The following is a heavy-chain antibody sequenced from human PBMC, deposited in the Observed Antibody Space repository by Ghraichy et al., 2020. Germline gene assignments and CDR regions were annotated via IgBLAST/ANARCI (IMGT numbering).Heavy chain of an antibody. V-gene: IGHV4-39*01. J-gene: IGHJ6*03. Sequence: SQTLSLTCTVSGGSISSSSYYWGWIRQPPGKGLEWIGSIYYSGSTYYNPSLKSRVTISVDTSKNQFSLKLSSVTAADTAVYYCAKNYYYYYMDVWGKGTTVTVSS. CDR1: GGSISSSSYY. CDR3: AKNYYYYYMDV. CDR2: IYYSGST.